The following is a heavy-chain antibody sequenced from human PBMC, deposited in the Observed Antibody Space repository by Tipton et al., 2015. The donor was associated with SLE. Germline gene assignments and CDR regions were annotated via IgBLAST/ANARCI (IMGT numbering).Heavy chain of an antibody. Sequence: QSGAEVKKPGAAVKVSCKASGYTFTSYDINWVRQATGQGLEWMGWMNPNSGNTGYAQKFQGRVTITRNTSISTAYMELSSLRSEDTAVYYCAKCAYNYGNDASDIWGQWTMVAVSS. D-gene: IGHD5-24*01. CDR3: AKCAYNYGNDASDI. J-gene: IGHJ3*02. V-gene: IGHV1-8*01. CDR2: MNPNSGNT. CDR1: GYTFTSYD.